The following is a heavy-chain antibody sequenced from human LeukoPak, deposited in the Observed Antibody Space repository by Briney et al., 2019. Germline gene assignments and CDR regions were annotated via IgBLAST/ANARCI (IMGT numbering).Heavy chain of an antibody. Sequence: PGGSLRLSCAASGFTFSSYAMHWVRQAPGKGLEWVALISYDGSNKYYADSVKGRFTISRDNSKNTLYLQMNSLRAEDTAVYYCAKDLRYSGSLRAMDYWGQGTLVTVSS. D-gene: IGHD1-26*01. CDR1: GFTFSSYA. J-gene: IGHJ4*02. V-gene: IGHV3-30*04. CDR2: ISYDGSNK. CDR3: AKDLRYSGSLRAMDY.